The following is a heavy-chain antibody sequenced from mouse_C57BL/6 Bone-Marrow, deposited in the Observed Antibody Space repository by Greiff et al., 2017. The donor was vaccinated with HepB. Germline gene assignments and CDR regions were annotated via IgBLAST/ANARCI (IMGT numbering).Heavy chain of an antibody. CDR1: GYTFTDYE. CDR2: IDPETGGT. CDR3: TRWLLPDY. Sequence: QVQLKESGAELVRPGASVTLSCKASGYTFTDYEMHWVKQTPVHGLEWIGAIDPETGGTAYTQKFKGKAILTADKSSSTAYMELRSLTSEDSAVYYCTRWLLPDYWGQGTTLTVSS. V-gene: IGHV1-15*01. D-gene: IGHD2-3*01. J-gene: IGHJ2*01.